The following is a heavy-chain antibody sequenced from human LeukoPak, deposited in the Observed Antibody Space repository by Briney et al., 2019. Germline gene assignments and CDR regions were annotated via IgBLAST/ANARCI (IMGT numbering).Heavy chain of an antibody. V-gene: IGHV1-18*01. J-gene: IGHJ4*02. CDR1: GYTFACCY. D-gene: IGHD3-3*01. CDR3: ARTHDFWSARKGDYFDP. CDR2: ISGYNGNT. Sequence: GASVKVSCTASGYTFACCYISWVRQAPGQGLEWMGWISGYNGNTNYAQKFQDRITMTVDKSTTTVYMELKSLRSDDTAVYYCARTHDFWSARKGDYFDPWGQGTLVIVSS.